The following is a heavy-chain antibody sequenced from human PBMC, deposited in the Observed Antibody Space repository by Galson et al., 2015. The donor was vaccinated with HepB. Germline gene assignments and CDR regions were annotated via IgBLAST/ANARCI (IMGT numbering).Heavy chain of an antibody. CDR2: ISAYNGNT. Sequence: QSGAEVKKPGASVKVSCKASGYTFTSYGISWVRQAPGQGLEWMGWISAYNGNTNYAQKLQGRVTMTTDTSTSTAYMELRSLRSDDTAVYYCARLNRYDILTGFYTTARYGMDVWGQGTTVTVSS. J-gene: IGHJ6*02. CDR3: ARLNRYDILTGFYTTARYGMDV. V-gene: IGHV1-18*01. CDR1: GYTFTSYG. D-gene: IGHD3-9*01.